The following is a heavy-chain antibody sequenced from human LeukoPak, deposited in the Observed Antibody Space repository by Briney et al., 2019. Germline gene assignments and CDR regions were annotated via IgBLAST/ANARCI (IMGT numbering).Heavy chain of an antibody. CDR2: IYYSGST. CDR3: ARGIAVAPQFDY. D-gene: IGHD6-19*01. J-gene: IGHJ4*02. V-gene: IGHV4-59*01. Sequence: SETLSLTCTVSGGSISSYYWSWMRQPPGKGLEWIGYIYYSGSTNYNPSLKSRVTISVDTSKNQFSLKLSSVTAADTAVYYCARGIAVAPQFDYWGQGTLVTVSS. CDR1: GGSISSYY.